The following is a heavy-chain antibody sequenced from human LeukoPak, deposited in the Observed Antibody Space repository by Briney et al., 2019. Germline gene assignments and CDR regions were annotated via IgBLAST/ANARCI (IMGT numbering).Heavy chain of an antibody. V-gene: IGHV4-59*01. CDR3: ASRSSIWSGYQDTLYYFDS. CDR2: IYYSGST. Sequence: SETLSLTCTVSGGSISSYYWSWIRQPPGKRLEWIGHIYYSGSTNYNPSLKSRVTISVDTSKNQFSLKLSSVTAADTAVYYCASRSSIWSGYQDTLYYFDSWGQGTLVTVSS. J-gene: IGHJ4*02. D-gene: IGHD3-3*01. CDR1: GGSISSYY.